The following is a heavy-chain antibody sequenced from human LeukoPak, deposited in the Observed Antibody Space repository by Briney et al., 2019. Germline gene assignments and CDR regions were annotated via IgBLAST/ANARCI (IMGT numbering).Heavy chain of an antibody. D-gene: IGHD3-10*01. CDR3: ARRADVNGSGSYTWYFDL. J-gene: IGHJ2*01. CDR2: ISYSGST. CDR1: GGSISSADYY. V-gene: IGHV4-30-4*01. Sequence: SETLSLTCTVSGGSISSADYYWSWVRQPPGKGPEWIGYISYSGSTYYNPSLKSRLSISVDTSKNQFSLKLNSVTAADTAVYYCARRADVNGSGSYTWYFDLWGRGTLVTVSS.